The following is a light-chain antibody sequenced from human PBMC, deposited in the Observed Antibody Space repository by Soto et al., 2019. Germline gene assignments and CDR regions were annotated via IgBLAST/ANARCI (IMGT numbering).Light chain of an antibody. J-gene: IGLJ2*01. CDR1: SGHSRNV. CDR3: QTWGTDIHVE. CDR2: LNSDGSH. V-gene: IGLV4-69*02. Sequence: QPVLTQSPSASASLGASVKLTCILSSGHSRNVIAWHQQQPEKGPRYLMKLNSDGSHSKGDGIPDRFSGSSSGAERYLIISILLSEDEADYYCQTWGTDIHVEFGGGTKLTVL.